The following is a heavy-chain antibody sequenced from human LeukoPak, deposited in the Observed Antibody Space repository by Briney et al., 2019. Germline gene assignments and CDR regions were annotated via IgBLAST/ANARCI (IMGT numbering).Heavy chain of an antibody. V-gene: IGHV1-18*01. Sequence: ASVKVSCKAAGYTFTSYGISWVRQAPGQGLELMGLINAHNGNTHSAHKFQGRVTMTTETSTSTVYMEMMSLRFDDTAVYYCAKDPFDQMMPENWFDPWGQGTLVTVSS. CDR1: GYTFTSYG. CDR2: INAHNGNT. D-gene: IGHD3-9*01. J-gene: IGHJ5*02. CDR3: AKDPFDQMMPENWFDP.